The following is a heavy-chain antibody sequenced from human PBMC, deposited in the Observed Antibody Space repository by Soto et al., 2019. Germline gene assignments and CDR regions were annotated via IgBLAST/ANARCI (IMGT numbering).Heavy chain of an antibody. D-gene: IGHD3-3*01. Sequence: SETLSLTCAVYGGSFSGYYWSWIRQPPGKGLEWIGEINHSGSTNYNPSLKSRVTISVDTSKNQFSLKLSSVTAADTAVYYCARGLTLYDFWSGKGFNWFDPWGQGTLVTVSP. CDR2: INHSGST. CDR3: ARGLTLYDFWSGKGFNWFDP. V-gene: IGHV4-34*01. CDR1: GGSFSGYY. J-gene: IGHJ5*02.